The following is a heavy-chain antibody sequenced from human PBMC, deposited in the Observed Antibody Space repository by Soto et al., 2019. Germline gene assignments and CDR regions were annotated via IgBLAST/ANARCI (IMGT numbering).Heavy chain of an antibody. J-gene: IGHJ4*02. D-gene: IGHD5-18*01. V-gene: IGHV4-59*01. CDR2: TYDSGST. CDR1: GGSISPFY. CDR3: ARADTAMTTPFDY. Sequence: TSETLSLTCSVSGGSISPFYWNWIRQSPGKGLGWIGYTYDSGSTYYNPSLKSRVTVSLDTSKRQFSLKLRSVTAADTAVYYCARADTAMTTPFDYWGQGTLVTVSS.